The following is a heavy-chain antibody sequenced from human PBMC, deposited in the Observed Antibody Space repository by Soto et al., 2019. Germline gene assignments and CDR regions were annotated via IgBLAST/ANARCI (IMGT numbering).Heavy chain of an antibody. CDR3: ARGTTAAARGY. J-gene: IGHJ4*02. D-gene: IGHD6-13*01. CDR2: IYSGGST. V-gene: IGHV3-53*02. CDR1: GFTVSSNY. Sequence: EVQLVETGGGLIQPGGSLRLSCAASGFTVSSNYMSWVRQAPGKGLEWVSVIYSGGSTNYADSVKGRFTISRDNAKNTLYLQMNSLRAEDTAVYYCARGTTAAARGYWGQGTLVTVSS.